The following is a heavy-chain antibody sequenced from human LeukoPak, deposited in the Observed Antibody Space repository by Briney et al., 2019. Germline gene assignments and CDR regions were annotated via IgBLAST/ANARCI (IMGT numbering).Heavy chain of an antibody. CDR2: INSDGSST. V-gene: IGHV3-74*01. Sequence: PGGSLRLSCAASGFTFSSYWMHWVRQAPGKRLVWVSRINSDGSSTSYADSVKGRFTIARDNAKNTLYLQMNSLRAEDTAVYYCASTGVTLMPDAFDIWGQGTMVTVSS. D-gene: IGHD3-10*01. CDR3: ASTGVTLMPDAFDI. J-gene: IGHJ3*02. CDR1: GFTFSSYW.